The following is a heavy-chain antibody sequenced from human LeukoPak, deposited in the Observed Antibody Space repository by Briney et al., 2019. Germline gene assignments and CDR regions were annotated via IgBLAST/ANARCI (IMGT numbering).Heavy chain of an antibody. Sequence: GGSLRLSCAASGFTFSNYWMSWVRQAPEKGLEWVANIKPDGSETYSVDSVKGRFTISRGNAKNSLYLQMNSLRAEDTAVYYCARTLRFFRFLDVWGQGTTVTVSS. V-gene: IGHV3-7*03. D-gene: IGHD3-3*01. CDR2: IKPDGSET. CDR1: GFTFSNYW. J-gene: IGHJ6*02. CDR3: ARTLRFFRFLDV.